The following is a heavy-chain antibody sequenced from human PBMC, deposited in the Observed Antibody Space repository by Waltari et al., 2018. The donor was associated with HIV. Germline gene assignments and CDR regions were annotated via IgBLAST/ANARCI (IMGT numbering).Heavy chain of an antibody. CDR1: GGSFSGYY. V-gene: IGHV4-34*01. Sequence: QVQLQQWGAGLLKPSETLSLTCAVYGGSFSGYYWSWISQPPGKGLEWIGEINHSGSTNYNPSLKSRVTISVDTSKNQFSLKLSSVTAADTAVYYCARAVTVVVPAAELGVVPYGMDVWGQGTTVTVSS. D-gene: IGHD2-2*01. CDR2: INHSGST. CDR3: ARAVTVVVPAAELGVVPYGMDV. J-gene: IGHJ6*02.